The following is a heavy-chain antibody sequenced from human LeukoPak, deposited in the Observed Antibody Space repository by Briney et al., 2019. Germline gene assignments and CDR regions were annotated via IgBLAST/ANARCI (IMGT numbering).Heavy chain of an antibody. Sequence: GGSLRLPCAASGFTFSSYAMHWVRQAPGKGLEWVAVISYDGSNKYYADSVKGRFTISRDNSKNTLYLQMNSLRAEDTAVYYCARDSIPVVTTPFEYWGQGTLVTVSS. V-gene: IGHV3-30-3*01. CDR3: ARDSIPVVTTPFEY. CDR1: GFTFSSYA. CDR2: ISYDGSNK. J-gene: IGHJ4*02. D-gene: IGHD2-21*02.